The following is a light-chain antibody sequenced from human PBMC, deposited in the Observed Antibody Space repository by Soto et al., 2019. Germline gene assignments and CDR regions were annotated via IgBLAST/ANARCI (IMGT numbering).Light chain of an antibody. V-gene: IGLV2-8*01. Sequence: QSALSQPPSASGSPGQSVTISWTGTSSDVGAYDYVSWYQQHPGKAPKLMIYEVAKRPSGVPDRFSGSKSGYTASLTVSGLQAEDEADYYCSSYGGSNNYVFGTGTKVTVL. CDR2: EVA. CDR3: SSYGGSNNYV. CDR1: SSDVGAYDY. J-gene: IGLJ1*01.